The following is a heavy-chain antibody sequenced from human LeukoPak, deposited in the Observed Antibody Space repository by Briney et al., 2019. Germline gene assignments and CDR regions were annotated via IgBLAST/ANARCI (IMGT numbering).Heavy chain of an antibody. CDR3: ARSPYDSSGNRYYYYALDV. Sequence: GRSLRLSCAASGFTFGSYALHWVRQAPGKGLEGVAVISHDGSHTYFADSVRGRFTISRDRSKNTVDLQMSSLRPEDSAVYYCARSPYDSSGNRYYYYALDVWGQGTTVSVSS. V-gene: IGHV3-30*04. D-gene: IGHD3-22*01. J-gene: IGHJ6*02. CDR2: ISHDGSHT. CDR1: GFTFGSYA.